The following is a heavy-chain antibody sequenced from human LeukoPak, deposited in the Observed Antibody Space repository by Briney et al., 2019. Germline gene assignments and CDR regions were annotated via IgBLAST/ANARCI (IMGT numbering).Heavy chain of an antibody. CDR3: ASGRDIVAFDY. D-gene: IGHD2-15*01. CDR2: IYYSGST. CDR1: GGSISSYY. Sequence: SGTLSLTCTVSGGSISSYYWSWIRQPPGKGLEWIGYIYYSGSTNYNPSLKSRVTISVDTSKNQFSLKLSSVTAADTAVYYCASGRDIVAFDYWGQGTLVTVSS. V-gene: IGHV4-59*01. J-gene: IGHJ4*02.